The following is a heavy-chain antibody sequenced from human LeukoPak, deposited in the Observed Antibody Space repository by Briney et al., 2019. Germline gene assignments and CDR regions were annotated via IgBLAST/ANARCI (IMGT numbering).Heavy chain of an antibody. CDR3: ARHFDCSGGSCYRFDAFDI. V-gene: IGHV4-4*07. D-gene: IGHD2-15*01. CDR2: IYTSGST. CDR1: GGSISTYY. J-gene: IGHJ3*02. Sequence: PSETLSLTCTVSGGSISTYYWSWIRQPAGKGLEGIGHIYTSGSTNYNPSLKGRVAMSVDTSKNHFSLKLSSVTAADTAVYYCARHFDCSGGSCYRFDAFDIWGQGTMVIVSS.